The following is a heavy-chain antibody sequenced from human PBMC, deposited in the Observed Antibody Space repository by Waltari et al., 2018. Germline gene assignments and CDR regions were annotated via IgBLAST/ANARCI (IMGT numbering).Heavy chain of an antibody. CDR1: GGSISSYY. Sequence: QVQLQESGPGLVKPSETLSLTCTVSGGSISSYYWSWIRQPPGKGLEWIGYIYYSGSTNYNPSLKSRVTISVDTSKNQFSLKLSSVTAADTAVYYCARRGYCSGGSCYGYYYYGMDVWGQGTTVTVSS. CDR2: IYYSGST. V-gene: IGHV4-59*01. D-gene: IGHD2-15*01. J-gene: IGHJ6*02. CDR3: ARRGYCSGGSCYGYYYYGMDV.